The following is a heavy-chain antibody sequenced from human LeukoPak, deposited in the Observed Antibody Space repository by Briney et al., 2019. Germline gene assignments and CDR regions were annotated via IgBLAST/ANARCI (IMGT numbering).Heavy chain of an antibody. Sequence: PSETLSLTCTVSGGSISSYYWSWIRQPAGKGLEWIGRIYTSGSTNYNPSLKSRVTMSVDTSKNQFSLKLSSVTAADTAVYYCARDSFTYYYDGSGWYFDYWGQGTLVTVSP. J-gene: IGHJ4*02. D-gene: IGHD3-22*01. CDR3: ARDSFTYYYDGSGWYFDY. CDR2: IYTSGST. CDR1: GGSISSYY. V-gene: IGHV4-4*07.